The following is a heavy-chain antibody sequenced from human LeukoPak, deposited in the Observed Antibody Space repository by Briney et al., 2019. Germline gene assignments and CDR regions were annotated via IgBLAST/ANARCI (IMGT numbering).Heavy chain of an antibody. V-gene: IGHV5-51*01. CDR3: ARPRSGSGWYDAFDI. CDR1: GYSFTNYW. D-gene: IGHD6-19*01. Sequence: GESLKISCKGSGYSFTNYWIGWVRQMPGKGLEWMGIIYPGDSDTRYSPSFQGQVTISADKSIYTAYLQWSSLKASDTAMYYCARPRSGSGWYDAFDIWGQGTMVTVSS. CDR2: IYPGDSDT. J-gene: IGHJ3*02.